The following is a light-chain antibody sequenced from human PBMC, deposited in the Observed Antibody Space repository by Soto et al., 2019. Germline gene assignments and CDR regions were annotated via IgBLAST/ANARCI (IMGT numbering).Light chain of an antibody. J-gene: IGKJ2*01. Sequence: DIQLPQSPSSLSASVGDRVTITCQASQHISKSLNWYQQRPGKAPKLLIHGASSLETGVPSRFSGYGSGTYFTFTISSLQPEDIATYYCQQYDNLLYTFGQGTKLEIK. CDR3: QQYDNLLYT. CDR2: GAS. V-gene: IGKV1-33*01. CDR1: QHISKS.